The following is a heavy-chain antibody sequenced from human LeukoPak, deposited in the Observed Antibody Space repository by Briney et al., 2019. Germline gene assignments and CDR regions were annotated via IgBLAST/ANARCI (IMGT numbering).Heavy chain of an antibody. Sequence: QPGGSLRLSCAASGFTFSSYWMSWVRQAPGKGLEWVANIKQDGSEKYYVDSVKGRFTISRDNAKNSLYLQMNSLRAEDTAVYYCAREEAHISVRFLEWLPHYYYYGMDVWGQGTTVTVSS. D-gene: IGHD3-3*01. CDR3: AREEAHISVRFLEWLPHYYYYGMDV. CDR1: GFTFSSYW. J-gene: IGHJ6*02. CDR2: IKQDGSEK. V-gene: IGHV3-7*01.